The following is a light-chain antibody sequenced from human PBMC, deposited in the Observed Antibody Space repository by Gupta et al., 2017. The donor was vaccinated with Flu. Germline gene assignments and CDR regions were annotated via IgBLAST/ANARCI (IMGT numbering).Light chain of an antibody. V-gene: IGKV1-5*03. CDR1: QSISTW. J-gene: IGKJ2*02. CDR2: KAS. CDR3: QQYNSYCT. Sequence: SPSTLSASVGDRVTITCRASQSISTWLAWYQQKPGKAPKLLISKASSLESGVPSRFSGSGSGTEFTLTISSLQPDDCATYYCQQYNSYCTFGQGTKLEIQ.